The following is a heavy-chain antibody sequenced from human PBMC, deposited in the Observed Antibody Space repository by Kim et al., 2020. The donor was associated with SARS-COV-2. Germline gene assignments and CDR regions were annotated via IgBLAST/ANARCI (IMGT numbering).Heavy chain of an antibody. V-gene: IGHV3-30*04. CDR3: ARDWWPNNPENDY. Sequence: GGSLRLSCAASGFTFSSYAMHWVRQAPGKGLEWVAVISYDGSNKYYADSVKGRFTISRDNSKNTLYLQMNSLRAEDTAVYYCARDWWPNNPENDYWGQGT. CDR2: ISYDGSNK. CDR1: GFTFSSYA. J-gene: IGHJ4*02. D-gene: IGHD2-15*01.